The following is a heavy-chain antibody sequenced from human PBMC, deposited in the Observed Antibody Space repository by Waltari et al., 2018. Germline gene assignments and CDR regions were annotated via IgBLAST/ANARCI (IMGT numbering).Heavy chain of an antibody. V-gene: IGHV3-30*18. J-gene: IGHJ6*03. CDR2: KSLVGVNK. CDR1: GFIFSHSA. CDR3: AKDAAAAPAYYYYMDV. Sequence: QVQLVESGGGVVQPGRSLRLSCAASGFIFSHSAMPWVRQGPGRGLVWVAVKSLVGVNKKYADSVKGRFTISRDNSQNTLFLQLKSLTSDDTAVYYCAKDAAAAPAYYYYMDVWGKGTTVTISS. D-gene: IGHD6-13*01.